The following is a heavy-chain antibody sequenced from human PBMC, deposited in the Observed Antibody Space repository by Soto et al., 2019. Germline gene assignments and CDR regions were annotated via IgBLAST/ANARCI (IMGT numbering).Heavy chain of an antibody. J-gene: IGHJ5*02. V-gene: IGHV1-69*13. CDR3: ATTDGSSWYGFDP. CDR2: IIPIFGTA. Sequence: SVKVSCKASGGTFSSYAISWVRQAPGQGLEWMGGIIPIFGTANYAQKFQGRVTITADECTSTAYMELSSLRSEDTAVYYCATTDGSSWYGFDPWGQGTLVTVSS. D-gene: IGHD6-13*01. CDR1: GGTFSSYA.